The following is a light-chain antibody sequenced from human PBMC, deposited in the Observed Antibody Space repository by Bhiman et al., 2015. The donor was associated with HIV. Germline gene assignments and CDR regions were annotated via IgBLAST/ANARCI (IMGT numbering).Light chain of an antibody. CDR3: GTWDSSLSAEV. CDR1: ALPNQY. J-gene: IGLJ3*02. V-gene: IGLV3-25*03. Sequence: SYELTQPPSVSVSPGQTARITCSGDALPNQYAYWYQQKPGQAPVMMIYKDTERPSGIPDRFSGSKSGTSATLGITGLQTGDEADYYCGTWDSSLSAEVFGGGTKLTVL. CDR2: KDT.